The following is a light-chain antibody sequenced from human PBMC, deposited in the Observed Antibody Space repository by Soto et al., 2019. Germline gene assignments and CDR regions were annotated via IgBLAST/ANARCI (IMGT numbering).Light chain of an antibody. CDR3: CSYAGSSALYV. V-gene: IGLV2-23*02. J-gene: IGLJ1*01. CDR1: SSDVGSYNL. Sequence: ALTQPASGSGSPGQSITISCSGTSSDVGSYNLVSWYQQHPGKAPKLMIYEVSKRPSGLSNRFSGSKSGNTASLTISGLQAEDEADYYCCSYAGSSALYVFGTGTKVTVL. CDR2: EVS.